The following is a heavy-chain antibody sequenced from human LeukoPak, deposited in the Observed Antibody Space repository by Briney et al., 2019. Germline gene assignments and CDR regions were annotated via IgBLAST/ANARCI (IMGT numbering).Heavy chain of an antibody. Sequence: GRSLRLSCAASGFTFSSYAMHWVRQAPGKGLEWVAVISYDGSNKYYADSVKGRFTISRDNSKNTLCLQMHSLRIEDTAVYYCATSRVFDYWGQGALVTVSS. J-gene: IGHJ4*02. CDR2: ISYDGSNK. CDR1: GFTFSSYA. V-gene: IGHV3-30-3*01. CDR3: ATSRVFDY.